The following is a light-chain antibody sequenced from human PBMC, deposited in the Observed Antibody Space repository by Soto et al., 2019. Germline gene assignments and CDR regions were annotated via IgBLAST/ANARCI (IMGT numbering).Light chain of an antibody. J-gene: IGKJ1*01. CDR3: QQYGSSPPTST. V-gene: IGKV3-20*01. CDR2: EAS. Sequence: EIVLTQSPATLSLSPGERATLSCRASQSVSSYLAWYQQKPGQAPRLLIYEASNRATGIPARFSGSGSGTDFTLTISRLEPEDFAVYYCQQYGSSPPTSTFGQGTKVDIK. CDR1: QSVSSY.